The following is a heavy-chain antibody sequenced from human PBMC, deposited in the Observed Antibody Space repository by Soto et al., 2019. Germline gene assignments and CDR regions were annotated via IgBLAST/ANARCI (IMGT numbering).Heavy chain of an antibody. CDR2: IYYSGNT. V-gene: IGHV4-39*01. D-gene: IGHD6-6*01. CDR1: SASLSSSTYY. CDR3: ASSSPFHY. Sequence: PSETLSLTCSVSSASLSSSTYYWSWIHQPPGRGPEWIGSIYYSGNTYYKPSLKSRVSISIDTSRNQFSLKLTSVTAADTGVYYCASSSPFHYWGPGILVTVSS. J-gene: IGHJ4*02.